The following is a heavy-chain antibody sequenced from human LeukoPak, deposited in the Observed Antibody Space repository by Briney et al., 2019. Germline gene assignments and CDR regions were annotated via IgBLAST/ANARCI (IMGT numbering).Heavy chain of an antibody. V-gene: IGHV4-59*10. Sequence: SETLSLTCAVYGGSFSGYYWSWIRQPAGKGLEWIGRIYTSGSTNYNPSLKSRVTMSVDTSKNQFSLKLSSVTAADTAVYYCARVEEDIYCSGGSCRLYNWFDPWGQGTLVTVSS. J-gene: IGHJ5*02. CDR2: IYTSGST. CDR1: GGSFSGYY. CDR3: ARVEEDIYCSGGSCRLYNWFDP. D-gene: IGHD2-15*01.